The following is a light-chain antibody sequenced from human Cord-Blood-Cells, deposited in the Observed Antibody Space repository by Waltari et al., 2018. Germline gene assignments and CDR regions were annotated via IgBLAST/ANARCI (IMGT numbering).Light chain of an antibody. V-gene: IGKV3-11*01. CDR1: QSVSSY. J-gene: IGKJ4*01. CDR2: DAS. CDR3: QQRSNWPLT. Sequence: EIVLKQSPATLSLSPGDRATLSCRPSQSVSSYLAWYQQKPGQAPRLLIYDASNRATGIPARFSGSGSGTDFTLTISSLEPEDFAVYYCQQRSNWPLTFGGGTKVEIK.